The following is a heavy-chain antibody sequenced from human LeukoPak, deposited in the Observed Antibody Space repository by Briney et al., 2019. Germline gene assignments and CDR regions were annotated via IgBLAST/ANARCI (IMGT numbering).Heavy chain of an antibody. Sequence: ASVKVSCKASGYTFTSYYMHWMRQARGQGPEWMGIINPRGGSTDYAQKFQGRITMTSDTSTSTVYMELNSLRSDDTAVYFCARVGSAAATADYWGQGTLVTVSS. CDR1: GYTFTSYY. V-gene: IGHV1-46*01. D-gene: IGHD6-25*01. J-gene: IGHJ4*02. CDR2: INPRGGST. CDR3: ARVGSAAATADY.